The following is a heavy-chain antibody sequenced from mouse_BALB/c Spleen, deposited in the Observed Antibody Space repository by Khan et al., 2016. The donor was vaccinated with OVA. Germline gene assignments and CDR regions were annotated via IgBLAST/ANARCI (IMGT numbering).Heavy chain of an antibody. CDR3: ARHNYGPFAF. J-gene: IGHJ3*01. D-gene: IGHD1-1*01. V-gene: IGHV5-9-3*01. CDR1: GFTFSTYA. CDR2: ISSVSTYT. Sequence: EVELVESGGGLVKPGGSLKLSCAASGFTFSTYAMSWVRQTPEKRLEWVATISSVSTYTYYPDSVKGRFTISSDNAKNTLYLQMSSLRSEDTAMYYCARHNYGPFAFWGRGTLVTVSA.